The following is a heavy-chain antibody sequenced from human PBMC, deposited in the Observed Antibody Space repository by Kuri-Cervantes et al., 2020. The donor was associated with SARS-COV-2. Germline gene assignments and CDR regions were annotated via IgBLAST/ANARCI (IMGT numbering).Heavy chain of an antibody. CDR1: GFTFSSYW. CDR3: ARDHRYNWNRGGMDV. CDR2: IKQDGSEK. D-gene: IGHD1/OR15-1a*01. Sequence: GGSLRLSCSASGFTFSSYWMSWVRQAPGKGLEWVANIKQDGSEKYYVDSVNGRFTISRDNAKNSLYLQMNSLRAEDTAVYYCARDHRYNWNRGGMDVWGQGTTVTVSS. V-gene: IGHV3-7*03. J-gene: IGHJ6*02.